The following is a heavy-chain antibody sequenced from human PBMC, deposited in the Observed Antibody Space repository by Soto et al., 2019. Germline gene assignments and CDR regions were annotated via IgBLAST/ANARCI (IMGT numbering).Heavy chain of an antibody. CDR1: GFTFSSYA. Sequence: QVQLVESGGGVVQPGRSLRLSCAASGFTFSSYAMHWVRQAPGKGLEWVAVISYDGSNKYYADSVKGRFTISRDNSKNTLYLQMNSLRAEDTAVYYCARDLDATVTNWYFDLWGRGTLVTVSS. CDR2: ISYDGSNK. D-gene: IGHD4-17*01. CDR3: ARDLDATVTNWYFDL. V-gene: IGHV3-30-3*01. J-gene: IGHJ2*01.